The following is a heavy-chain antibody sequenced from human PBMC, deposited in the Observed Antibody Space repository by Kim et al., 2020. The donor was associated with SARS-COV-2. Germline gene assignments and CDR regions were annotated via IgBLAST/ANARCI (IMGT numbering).Heavy chain of an antibody. CDR2: IYTSGST. Sequence: SETLSLTCTVSGGSISSYYWSWIRQPAGKGLEWIGRIYTSGSTNYNPSLKSRVTMSVDTSKNQFSLKLSSVTAADTAVYYCARGLTYYYDSSGYSESTRWFDPWGQGTLVTVSS. V-gene: IGHV4-4*07. CDR1: GGSISSYY. J-gene: IGHJ5*02. CDR3: ARGLTYYYDSSGYSESTRWFDP. D-gene: IGHD3-22*01.